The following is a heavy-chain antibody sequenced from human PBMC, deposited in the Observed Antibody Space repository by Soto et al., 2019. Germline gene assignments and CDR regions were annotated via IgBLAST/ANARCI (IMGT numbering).Heavy chain of an antibody. CDR3: ARLTMTTVTTSDYYYYGMDV. D-gene: IGHD4-17*01. CDR2: IGPSDSYT. Sequence: GESLKISCKGSGYSFTSYWISWVRQMPGKGLEWMGRIGPSDSYTNYSPSFQGHVTISADKSISTAYLQWSSLKASDTAMYYCARLTMTTVTTSDYYYYGMDVWGQGTTVTVSS. CDR1: GYSFTSYW. V-gene: IGHV5-10-1*01. J-gene: IGHJ6*02.